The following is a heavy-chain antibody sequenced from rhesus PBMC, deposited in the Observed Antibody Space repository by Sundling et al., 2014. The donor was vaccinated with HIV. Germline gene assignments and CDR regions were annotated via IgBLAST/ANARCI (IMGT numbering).Heavy chain of an antibody. V-gene: IGHV4S10*01. CDR1: NGSISDTYR. Sequence: QVQLQESGPGVVKPSESLSLTCAVSNGSISDTYRWNWIRQPPGKGLEWIGYIFGGSPSTNYNPSLKSRVTISKDTSKNQFSLNLSSVTASDTAVYYCVRDLKYDSWYYYGLESWGQGVVVTVSP. CDR2: IFGGSPST. CDR3: VRDLKYDSWYYYGLES. J-gene: IGHJ6*01. D-gene: IGHD3-28*01.